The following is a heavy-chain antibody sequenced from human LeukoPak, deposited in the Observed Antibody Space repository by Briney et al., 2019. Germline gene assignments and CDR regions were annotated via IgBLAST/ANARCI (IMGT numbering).Heavy chain of an antibody. CDR3: ARGWGGWIGGGDFDY. CDR1: GGSLSDYY. CDR2: INHSGST. Sequence: SETLSLTCAVYGGSLSDYYWNWIRQPPGKGLEWIGEINHSGSTNYNPSLKSRLTISVVKSKNQFSLRLSSVTAADTAVYYCARGWGGWIGGGDFDYWGQGTLVTVSS. J-gene: IGHJ4*02. D-gene: IGHD2-2*03. V-gene: IGHV4-34*01.